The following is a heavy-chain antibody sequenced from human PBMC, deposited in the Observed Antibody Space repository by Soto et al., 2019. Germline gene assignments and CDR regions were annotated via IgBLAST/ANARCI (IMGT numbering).Heavy chain of an antibody. J-gene: IGHJ6*02. CDR1: GGTFSSYA. Sequence: ASVKVSCKASGGTFSSYAISWVRQAPGQGLEWMGGIIPIFGTANYAQKFQGRVTITADESTSTAYMELSSLRSEDTAVYYCARDLVAGSYYYYYYGMDVWGQGTTVTVPS. V-gene: IGHV1-69*13. D-gene: IGHD6-19*01. CDR3: ARDLVAGSYYYYYYGMDV. CDR2: IIPIFGTA.